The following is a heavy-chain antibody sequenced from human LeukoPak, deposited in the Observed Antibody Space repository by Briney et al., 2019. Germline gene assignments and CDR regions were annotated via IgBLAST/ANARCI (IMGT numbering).Heavy chain of an antibody. V-gene: IGHV4-39*07. CDR3: ARASGGSAYYYYYYMDV. CDR1: GGSISSGFYY. CDR2: VYFGGTT. Sequence: SETLSLTCTVSGGSISSGFYYWGWIRQPPGKGLEWIRAVYFGGTTYYSPSLKSRVTISVDTSKNQFSLKLSSVTAADTAVYYCARASGGSAYYYYYYMDVWGKGTTVTVSS. D-gene: IGHD2-15*01. J-gene: IGHJ6*03.